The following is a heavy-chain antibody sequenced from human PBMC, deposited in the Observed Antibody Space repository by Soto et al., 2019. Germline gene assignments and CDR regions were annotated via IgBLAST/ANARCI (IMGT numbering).Heavy chain of an antibody. CDR2: IGGSGANK. D-gene: IGHD2-2*01. V-gene: IGHV3-23*01. Sequence: LLESGGGLVQPGGSLRLSCAASGLNFPSYAMNWVRQAPGKGLEWVSAIGGSGANKYYADSVKGRFTISRDNSKNTVYLQMNSLRAEDTAVYYCAKGSSSTQYLNYYFYHMDVWGKGTTVSVSS. CDR3: AKGSSSTQYLNYYFYHMDV. CDR1: GLNFPSYA. J-gene: IGHJ6*03.